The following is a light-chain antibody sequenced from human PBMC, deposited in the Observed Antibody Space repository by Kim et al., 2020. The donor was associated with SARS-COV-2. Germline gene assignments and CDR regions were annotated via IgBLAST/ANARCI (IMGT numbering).Light chain of an antibody. V-gene: IGKV2-30*01. CDR2: KVS. CDR3: MQGKRWPWT. J-gene: IGKJ1*01. Sequence: ASIYCRTSQSLVSRDSNTYLNWYQQRPGKAPRRLIYKVSSRQCGVPDRFSGSGSGTDFTLKISRVEAEDFGVYYCMQGKRWPWTFGQGTKVDIK. CDR1: QSLVSRDSNTY.